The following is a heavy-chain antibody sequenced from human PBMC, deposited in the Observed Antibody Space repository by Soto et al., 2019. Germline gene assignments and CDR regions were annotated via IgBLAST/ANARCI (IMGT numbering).Heavy chain of an antibody. CDR3: AKVPYYDILTGYGEYYFDY. Sequence: GGSLRLSCAASGFTFSSYAMSWVRQAPGKGLEWVSAISGSGGSTYYADSVKGRFTISRDNPKNTLYLQMNSLRAEDTAVYYCAKVPYYDILTGYGEYYFDYWGQGTLVTVSS. V-gene: IGHV3-23*01. D-gene: IGHD3-9*01. CDR1: GFTFSSYA. CDR2: ISGSGGST. J-gene: IGHJ4*02.